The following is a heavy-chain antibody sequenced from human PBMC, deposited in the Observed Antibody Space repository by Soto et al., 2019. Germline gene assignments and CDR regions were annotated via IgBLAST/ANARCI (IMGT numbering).Heavy chain of an antibody. D-gene: IGHD1-26*01. CDR2: VSGDGSST. CDR3: ARDVSGNYYVSGVNDDAFDI. V-gene: IGHV3-74*01. Sequence: GGSLRLSSAASGFTFRSYWMHWVRQDPGKGLVWVSRVSGDGSSTNYVESVKGRFTISRDNAKNSLSLQMNSLRAEDTAVYFCARDVSGNYYVSGVNDDAFDIWGQGTTVTVSS. J-gene: IGHJ3*02. CDR1: GFTFRSYW.